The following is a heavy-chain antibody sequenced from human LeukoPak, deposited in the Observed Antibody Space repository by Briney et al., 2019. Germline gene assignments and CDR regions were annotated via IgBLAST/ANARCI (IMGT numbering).Heavy chain of an antibody. Sequence: PSETLSLTCTVSGGSISSYYWSWIRQPPGKGLEWIGYIYYSGSTNYNPSLKSRVTISVDTSKNQFSLKLSSVTAADTAVYYCARGGRFFMVYATHNYNWFDPWGQGTLVTVSS. V-gene: IGHV4-59*12. J-gene: IGHJ5*02. CDR3: ARGGRFFMVYATHNYNWFDP. D-gene: IGHD2-8*01. CDR1: GGSISSYY. CDR2: IYYSGST.